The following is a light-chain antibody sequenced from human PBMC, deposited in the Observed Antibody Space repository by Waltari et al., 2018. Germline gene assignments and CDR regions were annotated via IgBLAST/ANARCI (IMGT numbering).Light chain of an antibody. CDR3: SSYAGRNTLV. CDR2: EVY. V-gene: IGLV2-8*01. J-gene: IGLJ3*02. Sequence: QSALTQPPSASGSPGQSVTISCTGTSSDVGGYNYVSWYQQHPGKAPELIIYEVYKRPSGVPDRCSGSKSGNTASLTVSGLQAEDEADYYCSSYAGRNTLVFGGGTKLTVL. CDR1: SSDVGGYNY.